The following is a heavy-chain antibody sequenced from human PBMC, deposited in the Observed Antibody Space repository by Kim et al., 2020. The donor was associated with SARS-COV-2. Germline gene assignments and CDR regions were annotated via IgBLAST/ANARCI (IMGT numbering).Heavy chain of an antibody. Sequence: SETLSLTCSVSGASISSSYWSWIRQPPGKGLEWIGYLSNIGTTHYSPSFKSRVTISVDTSKNQFSLRLTSVTAADTAFYYCASGGGGDGRYWGRGTLVA. CDR3: ASGGGGDGRY. CDR1: GASISSSY. D-gene: IGHD3-16*01. CDR2: LSNIGTT. V-gene: IGHV4-59*13. J-gene: IGHJ4*02.